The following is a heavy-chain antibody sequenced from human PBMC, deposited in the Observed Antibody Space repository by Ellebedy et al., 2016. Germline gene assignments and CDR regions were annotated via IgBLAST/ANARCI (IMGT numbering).Heavy chain of an antibody. CDR3: AKWNGGWYAFEV. Sequence: SETLSLTCNVSGGSVSSDYWNWIRGPPGKGLEWIGYVFHTGTTDYNPSLKSRVTMSVDTSKSQFSRRLTSVTAADTAVYYCAKWNGGWYAFEVWGQGTMVTVSS. CDR2: VFHTGTT. J-gene: IGHJ3*01. CDR1: GGSVSSDY. V-gene: IGHV4-59*02. D-gene: IGHD1-1*01.